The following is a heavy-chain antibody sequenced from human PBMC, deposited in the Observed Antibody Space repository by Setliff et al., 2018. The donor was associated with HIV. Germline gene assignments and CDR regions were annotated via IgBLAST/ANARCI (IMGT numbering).Heavy chain of an antibody. CDR2: ISGSGGDT. Sequence: GSLRLSCASSGFTFSSYAMTWVRQAPGKGLECVAVISGSGGDTYYADSVKGRFVISREKSKSTLYLQMNSLRAEDTAAYYCAKKTAAYTSGSWLHYWGQGTLVTVSS. CDR3: AKKTAAYTSGSWLHY. D-gene: IGHD3-10*01. J-gene: IGHJ4*02. V-gene: IGHV3-23*01. CDR1: GFTFSSYA.